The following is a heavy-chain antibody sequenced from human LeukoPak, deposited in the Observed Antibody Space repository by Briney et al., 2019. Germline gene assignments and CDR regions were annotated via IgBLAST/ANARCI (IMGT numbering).Heavy chain of an antibody. CDR1: GGSISSYY. CDR2: IYYSGSN. D-gene: IGHD5-18*01. CDR3: ASSLGGYSDGYHLGY. J-gene: IGHJ4*02. V-gene: IGHV4-59*01. Sequence: SETLPLTCTVPGGSISSYYWSWIRQPPGKGLEWNGYIYYSGSNKYNPSLKSRVNITVDTSKTPFSLKLSSVTAADTAVYYCASSLGGYSDGYHLGYWGQGTLVTVSS.